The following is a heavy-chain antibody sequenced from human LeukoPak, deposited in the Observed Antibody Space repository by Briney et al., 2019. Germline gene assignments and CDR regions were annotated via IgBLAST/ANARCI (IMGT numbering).Heavy chain of an antibody. Sequence: SETLSLTCTVSGGSISSYYWSWIRQPPGKGLEWIGYIYYSGSTNYNPSLKSRVTISVDTSKNQFSLKLSSVTAADTAVYYCARDPTVGDAFDIWGQGTMVTVSS. V-gene: IGHV4-59*01. D-gene: IGHD4-23*01. CDR3: ARDPTVGDAFDI. J-gene: IGHJ3*02. CDR2: IYYSGST. CDR1: GGSISSYY.